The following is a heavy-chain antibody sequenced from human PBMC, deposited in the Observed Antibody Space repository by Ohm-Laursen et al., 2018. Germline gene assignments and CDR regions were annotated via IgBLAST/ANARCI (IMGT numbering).Heavy chain of an antibody. Sequence: GASVKVSCKVSGYTLTELSMHWVRQAPGKGLEWMGGFDPEDGETIYAQKFQGRVTMTEDTSTDTAYMELSSLRSEDTAVYYCATPLAVGAAFDYWGQGTLVTVSP. V-gene: IGHV1-24*01. J-gene: IGHJ4*02. D-gene: IGHD1-26*01. CDR1: GYTLTELS. CDR3: ATPLAVGAAFDY. CDR2: FDPEDGET.